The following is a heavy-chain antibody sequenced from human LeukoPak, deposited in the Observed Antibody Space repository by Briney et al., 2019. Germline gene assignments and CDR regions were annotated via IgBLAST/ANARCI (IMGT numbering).Heavy chain of an antibody. CDR3: ARDYGSGSYYIFDY. CDR1: GFTFSSYG. D-gene: IGHD3-10*01. V-gene: IGHV3-33*01. J-gene: IGHJ4*02. Sequence: GSLRLSCAASGFTFSSYGMHWVRQAPGKGPEWVAVTWYDGGNKYYAGSVKGRFAISRDNSKNTLYLQMDSLRVEDTAVYYCARDYGSGSYYIFDYWGQGTLVTVSS. CDR2: TWYDGGNK.